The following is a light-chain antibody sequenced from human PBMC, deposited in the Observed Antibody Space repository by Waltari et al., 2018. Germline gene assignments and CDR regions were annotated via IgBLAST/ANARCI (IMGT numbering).Light chain of an antibody. CDR2: DAS. V-gene: IGKV3-11*01. CDR3: QNRRNWPLLT. J-gene: IGKJ4*01. Sequence: VLTQSPATLSLSPGDRAPLSCRASQYIGDYLAWYQQKPGQAPRLLMSDASNRATAVPDRCSASGAGTAFTPTVSSLEPEDVAVYYCQNRRNWPLLTFGGGTKVEIK. CDR1: QYIGDY.